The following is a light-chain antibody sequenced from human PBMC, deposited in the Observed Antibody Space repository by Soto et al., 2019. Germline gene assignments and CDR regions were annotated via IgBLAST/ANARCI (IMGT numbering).Light chain of an antibody. V-gene: IGLV1-40*01. Sequence: QSVLTQPPSVSGAPGQTVTISCNGSKSNIGTNFDVHWYQQLPASAPKLLIYADTHRPSGVPDRFSASRSGPSASLAITGLRAEDEADYYCQSYDYNVRGVVFGGGTKVTVL. CDR2: ADT. CDR3: QSYDYNVRGVV. J-gene: IGLJ2*01. CDR1: KSNIGTNFD.